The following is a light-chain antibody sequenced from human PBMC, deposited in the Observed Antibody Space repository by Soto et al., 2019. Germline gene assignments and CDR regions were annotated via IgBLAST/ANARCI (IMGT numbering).Light chain of an antibody. V-gene: IGKV1-17*01. CDR2: AAS. CDR1: QGIRND. CDR3: LQHNSYPRT. Sequence: DIHMTQSPATLSPPLRDIVTCTSQPSQGIRNDLGWYQQKPGKAPKRLIYAASSLQSGVPSRFSGSGSGTEFTLTISSLQPEDFATYYCLQHNSYPRTFGQGTKVDIK. J-gene: IGKJ1*01.